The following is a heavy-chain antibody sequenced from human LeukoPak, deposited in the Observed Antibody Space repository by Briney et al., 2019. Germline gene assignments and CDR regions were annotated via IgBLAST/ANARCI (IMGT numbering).Heavy chain of an antibody. CDR2: IYYSGST. J-gene: IGHJ6*02. CDR1: GGSISSYY. CDR3: ARLVQTFRWYYGIDV. V-gene: IGHV4-59*01. D-gene: IGHD3-3*02. Sequence: SETLSLTCTVSGGSISSYYWSWIRQPPGKGLEWIGYIYYSGSTNYNPSLKSRVTISVDTSKNQFSLKLSSVTAADTAVYYCARLVQTFRWYYGIDVWGQGTTVTVSS.